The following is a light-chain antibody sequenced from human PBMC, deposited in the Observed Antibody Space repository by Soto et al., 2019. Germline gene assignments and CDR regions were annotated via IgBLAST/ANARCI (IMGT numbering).Light chain of an antibody. J-gene: IGKJ5*01. Sequence: IVLSQSPGTLSLSQAKKATLSCRASLSVSRNLAWYQQKPGQAPRLLFYGASSRATGIPDRFSGSGSGTDFTLTISRLEPVDFAVYYCQQYGSSPITFGQGTRLEIK. V-gene: IGKV3-20*01. CDR2: GAS. CDR1: LSVSRN. CDR3: QQYGSSPIT.